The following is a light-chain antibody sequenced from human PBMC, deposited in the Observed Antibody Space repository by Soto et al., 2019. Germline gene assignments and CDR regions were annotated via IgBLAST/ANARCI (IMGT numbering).Light chain of an antibody. CDR3: TSYTTTRTLV. J-gene: IGLJ2*01. CDR2: EVT. Sequence: QSVLTQPASVSGSPGQSITISCTGTSSDVGDYKYVSWYQHHPGKAPKLMIYEVTNRPSWVSNRFTGSKSGNTASLTISGLQAEDEGDYYCTSYTTTRTLVFGGGTKVTVL. CDR1: SSDVGDYKY. V-gene: IGLV2-14*01.